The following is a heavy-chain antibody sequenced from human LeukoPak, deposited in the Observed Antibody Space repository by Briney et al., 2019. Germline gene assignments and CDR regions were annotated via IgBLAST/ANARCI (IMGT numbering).Heavy chain of an antibody. V-gene: IGHV3-30*02. J-gene: IGHJ4*02. Sequence: GGSLRLSCAASGFTFSSYGMHWVRQAPGKGLEWVAFIRNDGSNKYYADSVKGRFTISRDNSKNTLYLQMNSLRAEDTAVYYCAKDSLRYCSGGSCYFDYWGQGTLVTVSS. D-gene: IGHD2-15*01. CDR1: GFTFSSYG. CDR3: AKDSLRYCSGGSCYFDY. CDR2: IRNDGSNK.